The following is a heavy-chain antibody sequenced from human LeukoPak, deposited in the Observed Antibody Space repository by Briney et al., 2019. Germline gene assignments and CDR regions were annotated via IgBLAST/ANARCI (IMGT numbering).Heavy chain of an antibody. V-gene: IGHV4-39*07. CDR2: IYHSGST. CDR3: ARDSPITMVRGVITKTNWFDP. Sequence: SETLSLTCTVSGGSISSSSYYWGWIRQPPGKGLEWIGSIYHSGSTYYNPSLKSRVTISVDTSKNQFSLKLSSVTAADTAVYYCARDSPITMVRGVITKTNWFDPWGQGTLVTVSS. CDR1: GGSISSSSYY. J-gene: IGHJ5*02. D-gene: IGHD3-10*01.